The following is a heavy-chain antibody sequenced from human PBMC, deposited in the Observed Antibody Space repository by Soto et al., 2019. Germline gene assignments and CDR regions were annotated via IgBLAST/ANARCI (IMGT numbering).Heavy chain of an antibody. CDR2: IYYSGST. Sequence: SETLSLTCTVSGGSISSYYWSWIRQPPGKGLECIGYIYYSGSTNYNPSLKSRVTISVDTSKNQFSLKLSSVTAADTAVYYCARRGAHYYDSSGYNFDYWGQGTLVTVSS. CDR1: GGSISSYY. D-gene: IGHD3-22*01. V-gene: IGHV4-59*08. J-gene: IGHJ4*02. CDR3: ARRGAHYYDSSGYNFDY.